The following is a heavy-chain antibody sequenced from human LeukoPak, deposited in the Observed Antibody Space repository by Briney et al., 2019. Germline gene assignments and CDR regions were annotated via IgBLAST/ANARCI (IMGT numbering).Heavy chain of an antibody. CDR1: GFTFSGSA. CDR2: IWYDGNNK. J-gene: IGHJ4*02. V-gene: IGHV3-33*08. CDR3: ARDAGGSTWGSTAH. Sequence: GGSLRLSCAASGFTFSGSAMHWVRQAPDKGLEWVASIWYDGNNKYYADSVKGRFTVSRDNSKNTLYLQMNSLRAEDTAVYYCARDAGGSTWGSTAHWGQGTLVTVS. D-gene: IGHD6-13*01.